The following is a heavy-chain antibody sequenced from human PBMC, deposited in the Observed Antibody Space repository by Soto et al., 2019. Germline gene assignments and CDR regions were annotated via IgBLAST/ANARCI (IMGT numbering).Heavy chain of an antibody. CDR3: VKGSLEYSASLDH. Sequence: EVQLLESGGGLVQPGGSLRLACTASGFSFSSYAMVWVRQAPGKGLEWVSGISARGGSFYLADPVKGRFTISRDNSKNVLSLEMSNLRAEDTATYFCVKGSLEYSASLDHWGQGTLVRVSS. D-gene: IGHD5-12*01. CDR2: ISARGGSF. CDR1: GFSFSSYA. V-gene: IGHV3-23*01. J-gene: IGHJ4*02.